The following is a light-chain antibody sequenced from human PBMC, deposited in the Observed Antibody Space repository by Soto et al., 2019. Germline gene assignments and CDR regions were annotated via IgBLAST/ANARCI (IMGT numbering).Light chain of an antibody. V-gene: IGLV2-14*01. CDR3: SSYRSSSSVA. CDR2: DVS. CDR1: SSDVGDYNY. Sequence: QSALTQPASVSGSPGQSITISCTGSSSDVGDYNYVSWYQQHPGKVPKLMIYDVSNRPSGVSNRFSGSKSGTTASLTISGLQAEDEADYYCSSYRSSSSVAFGGGTKVTVL. J-gene: IGLJ2*01.